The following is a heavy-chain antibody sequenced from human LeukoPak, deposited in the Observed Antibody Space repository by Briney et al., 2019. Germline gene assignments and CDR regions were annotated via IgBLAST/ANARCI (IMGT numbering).Heavy chain of an antibody. D-gene: IGHD1-26*01. CDR2: INWNGGST. CDR3: ARSPGATTPIYFDY. CDR1: GFTIDDYG. J-gene: IGHJ4*02. V-gene: IGHV3-20*04. Sequence: GGSLRLSCAASGFTIDDYGMSWVSQAPAKGLEWVSGINWNGGSTGYADSVKGRFTISRDNAKNSLYLQMNSLRAEDTALYYCARSPGATTPIYFDYWGQGTLVTVSS.